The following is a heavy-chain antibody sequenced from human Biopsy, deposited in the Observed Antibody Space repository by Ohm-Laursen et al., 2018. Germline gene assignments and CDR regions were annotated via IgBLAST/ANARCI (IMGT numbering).Heavy chain of an antibody. J-gene: IGHJ3*02. D-gene: IGHD3-22*01. Sequence: PGTLSLTCTVSGGFISTYYWNWTRQPAGKALEWIGRIYNTGSTNYNPSLQSRVTMSVDTSKNQFSLKMSSVTASDTAVYYCARDLPYYENSGYGAFDMWGQGTMVTVSS. CDR1: GGFISTYY. CDR3: ARDLPYYENSGYGAFDM. V-gene: IGHV4-4*07. CDR2: IYNTGST.